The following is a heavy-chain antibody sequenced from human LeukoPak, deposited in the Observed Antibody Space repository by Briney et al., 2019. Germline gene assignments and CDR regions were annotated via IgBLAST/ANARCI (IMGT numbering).Heavy chain of an antibody. V-gene: IGHV3-30*04. D-gene: IGHD3-10*01. CDR1: GFTFSSYA. CDR2: ISYDGSNK. CDR3: AREVTMVRGVIHQWFDP. J-gene: IGHJ5*02. Sequence: GGSLRLSCAASGFTFSSYAMHWVRQAPGKGLEWVAVISYDGSNKYYADSVKGRFTISRDNSKNTLYLQMNSLTAEDTAVYYCAREVTMVRGVIHQWFDPWGQGTLVTVSS.